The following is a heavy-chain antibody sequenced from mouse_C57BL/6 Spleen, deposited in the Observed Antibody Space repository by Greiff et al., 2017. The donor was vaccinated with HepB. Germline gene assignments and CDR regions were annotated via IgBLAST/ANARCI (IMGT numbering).Heavy chain of an antibody. CDR2: IDPETGGT. CDR1: GYTFTDYE. CDR3: TKSLLRYPYYFDY. D-gene: IGHD1-1*01. J-gene: IGHJ2*01. V-gene: IGHV1-15*01. Sequence: VHLVESGAELVRPGASVTLSCKASGYTFTDYEMHWVKQTPVHGLEWIGAIDPETGGTAYNQKFKGKAILTADKSSSTAYMELRSLTSEDSAVYYCTKSLLRYPYYFDYWGQGTTLTVSS.